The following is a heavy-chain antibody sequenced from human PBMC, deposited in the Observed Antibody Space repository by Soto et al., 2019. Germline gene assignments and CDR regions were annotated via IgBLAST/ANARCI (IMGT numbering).Heavy chain of an antibody. Sequence: TLSLTCAVSGVSISSGGYSWSWIRQPPGKGLEWIGYIYHSGITYYNPSLKSRVTISVDRSKNQFSLKLSSVTAADTAVYYCARGQSSDWFDPWGQGTLVTVSS. V-gene: IGHV4-30-2*01. CDR1: GVSISSGGYS. CDR3: ARGQSSDWFDP. CDR2: IYHSGIT. J-gene: IGHJ5*02.